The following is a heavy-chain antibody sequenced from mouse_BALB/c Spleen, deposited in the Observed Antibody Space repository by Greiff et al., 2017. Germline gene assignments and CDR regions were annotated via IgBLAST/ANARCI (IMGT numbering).Heavy chain of an antibody. Sequence: EVQLVESGGGLVQPGGSRKLSCAASGFTFSSFGMHWVRQAPEKGLEWVAYISSVSSTIYYADTVKGRFTISRDNPKNTLFLQMTSLRSEDTAMYYCARGGYEYYYAMDYWGQGTSVTVSS. CDR1: GFTFSSFG. V-gene: IGHV5-17*02. D-gene: IGHD2-14*01. J-gene: IGHJ4*01. CDR3: ARGGYEYYYAMDY. CDR2: ISSVSSTI.